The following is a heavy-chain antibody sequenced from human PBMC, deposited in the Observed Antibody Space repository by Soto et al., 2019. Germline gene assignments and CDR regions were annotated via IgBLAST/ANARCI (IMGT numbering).Heavy chain of an antibody. CDR2: TSHTGTT. Sequence: PSETLSLPLTFSGVFLSSDYLARIPQSPGKGLEWIAYTSHTGTTDYNPSLKSRVTISLDTSKNQFSLKLSSVTAADTAVYYCARGPPWMDAFDIWGQGTKVTVSS. CDR3: ARGPPWMDAFDI. D-gene: IGHD5-12*01. CDR1: GVFLSSDY. J-gene: IGHJ3*02. V-gene: IGHV4-59*01.